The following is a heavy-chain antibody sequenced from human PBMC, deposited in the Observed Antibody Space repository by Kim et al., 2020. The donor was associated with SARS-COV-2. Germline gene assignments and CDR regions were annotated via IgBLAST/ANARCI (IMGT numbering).Heavy chain of an antibody. CDR3: ATSVGDSSGYYWFDP. CDR2: IIPIFGTA. V-gene: IGHV1-69*13. D-gene: IGHD3-22*01. J-gene: IGHJ5*02. Sequence: SVKVSCKASGGTFSSYAISWVRQAPGQGLEWMGGIIPIFGTANYAQKFQGRVTITADESTSTAYMELSSLRSEDTAVYYCATSVGDSSGYYWFDPWGQGTLVTVSS. CDR1: GGTFSSYA.